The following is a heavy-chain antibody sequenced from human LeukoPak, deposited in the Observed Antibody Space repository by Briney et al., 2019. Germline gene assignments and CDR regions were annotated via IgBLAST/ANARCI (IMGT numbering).Heavy chain of an antibody. CDR1: GGSISGYS. D-gene: IGHD7-27*01. J-gene: IGHJ6*03. V-gene: IGHV4-59*01. Sequence: SETLSLTCTVSGGSISGYSWSWIRQPPGKGLEWISYIHDSGRTNYNPSLKRRPPPSVDTSKNQFSLRLSSITAADTAVYFCARVELGINPDWYYYYYMDVWGNGTTVTVSS. CDR3: ARVELGINPDWYYYYYMDV. CDR2: IHDSGRT.